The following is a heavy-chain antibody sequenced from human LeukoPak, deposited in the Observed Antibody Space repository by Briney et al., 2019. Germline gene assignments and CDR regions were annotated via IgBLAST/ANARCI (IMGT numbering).Heavy chain of an antibody. D-gene: IGHD2-15*01. J-gene: IGHJ4*02. Sequence: GGSLRLSCAASGFTFSSYAMHWVRQAPGKGLEWVAVISYDGSNKYYADSVKGRFTISRDNSKNTLYLQMNSLRAEDTAVYYCARDRSDIVVMVAATPDYWGQGTLVTVSS. CDR2: ISYDGSNK. CDR1: GFTFSSYA. CDR3: ARDRSDIVVMVAATPDY. V-gene: IGHV3-30-3*01.